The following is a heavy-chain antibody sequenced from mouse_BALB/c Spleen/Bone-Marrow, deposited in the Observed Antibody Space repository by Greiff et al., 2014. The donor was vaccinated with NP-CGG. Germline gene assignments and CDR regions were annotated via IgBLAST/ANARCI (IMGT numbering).Heavy chain of an antibody. J-gene: IGHJ4*01. CDR2: IWADGST. V-gene: IGHV2-9*02. CDR3: ARITTATGAMDY. CDR1: GFSFTSYG. Sequence: VQLQQSGPGLVAPSQSLSISCTVSGFSFTSYGVHWVRQPPGKGLEWLGVIWADGSTNYNSALMSRLSISKDNSKSQVFLKMNSRQTDDTAMYYCARITTATGAMDYWGQGTSVTVSS. D-gene: IGHD1-2*01.